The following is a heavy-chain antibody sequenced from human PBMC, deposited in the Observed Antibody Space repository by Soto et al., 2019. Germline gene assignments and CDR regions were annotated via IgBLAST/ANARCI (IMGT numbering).Heavy chain of an antibody. CDR3: ARVPLRLIGWYFDY. J-gene: IGHJ4*02. V-gene: IGHV3-30-3*01. Sequence: QVQLVESGGGVVQPGRSLRLSCAASGFTFSSYAMHWVRQAPGKGLEWVAVISYDGSNKYYADSVKGRFTISRDNSKNTLYLQMNSLRAEDTAVYYCARVPLRLIGWYFDYWGQGTLVTVSS. CDR2: ISYDGSNK. D-gene: IGHD5-12*01. CDR1: GFTFSSYA.